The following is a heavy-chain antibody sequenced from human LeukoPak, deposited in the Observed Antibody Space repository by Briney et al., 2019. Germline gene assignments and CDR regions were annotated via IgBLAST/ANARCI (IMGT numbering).Heavy chain of an antibody. CDR3: ARVAGYSHDIAYYYMDV. CDR2: ISSSSSTI. D-gene: IGHD5-18*01. Sequence: GGSLRLSCAASGFTFSDYNMSWLRQAPGKGLEWVSYISSSSSTIYYADSVKGRFTISRDNAKNSLYLQMYSLRAEDTAVYYCARVAGYSHDIAYYYMDVWGKGTTVTVSS. J-gene: IGHJ6*03. V-gene: IGHV3-11*04. CDR1: GFTFSDYN.